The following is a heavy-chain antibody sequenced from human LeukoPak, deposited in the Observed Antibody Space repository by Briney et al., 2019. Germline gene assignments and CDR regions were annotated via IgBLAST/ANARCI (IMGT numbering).Heavy chain of an antibody. V-gene: IGHV3-48*01. CDR2: ISSSSSTI. CDR3: AKDRGVHGYSNYELGDY. J-gene: IGHJ4*02. CDR1: GFTFSSYS. D-gene: IGHD4-11*01. Sequence: PGGSLRLSCAASGFTFSSYSMNWVRQAPGKGLEWVSCISSSSSTIYYADSVKGRFTISRDNSKNTLYLQMNSLRAEDTAVYYCAKDRGVHGYSNYELGDYWGQGTLVTVSS.